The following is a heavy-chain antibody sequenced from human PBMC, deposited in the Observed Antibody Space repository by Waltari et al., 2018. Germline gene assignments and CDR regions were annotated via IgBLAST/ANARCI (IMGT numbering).Heavy chain of an antibody. D-gene: IGHD2-8*01. Sequence: QVQLVQSGAEVKKPGSSVKLSCKASGGTFSSYAISWVRQAPGPGLEWMGGIIPICGTANYAQKFQGRVTITADKSTSTAYMELSSLRSEDTAVYYCAREFNRGTSYFDYWGQGTLVTVSS. J-gene: IGHJ4*02. V-gene: IGHV1-69*14. CDR2: IIPICGTA. CDR3: AREFNRGTSYFDY. CDR1: GGTFSSYA.